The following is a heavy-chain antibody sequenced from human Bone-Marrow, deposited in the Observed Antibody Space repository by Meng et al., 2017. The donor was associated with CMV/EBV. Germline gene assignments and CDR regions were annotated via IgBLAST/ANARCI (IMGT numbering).Heavy chain of an antibody. V-gene: IGHV4-39*07. Sequence: SETLSLTCTVSGGSISSSSYYWGWIRQPPGKGLEWIGSIYYSGSTYYNPSLKSRVTISVDTSKNQFSLKLNSVTAADTALYYCARTTVTTGGWFDPWGQGTLVTGSS. CDR3: ARTTVTTGGWFDP. CDR1: GGSISSSSYY. J-gene: IGHJ5*02. D-gene: IGHD4-17*01. CDR2: IYYSGST.